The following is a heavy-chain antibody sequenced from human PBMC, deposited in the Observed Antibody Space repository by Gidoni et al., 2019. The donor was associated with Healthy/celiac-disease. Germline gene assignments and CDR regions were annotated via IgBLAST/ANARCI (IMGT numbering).Heavy chain of an antibody. CDR3: ARDPYSSSLYYYYMDV. CDR2: ISYDGSNK. Sequence: QVQLVESGGGVVHPGRSLRLSCAPSGFTFISYAMHWVRQAPGKGLEWVAVISYDGSNKYYADSVKGRFTISRDNSKNTLYPQMNSLRAEDTAVYYCARDPYSSSLYYYYMDVWGKGTTVTVSS. V-gene: IGHV3-30-3*01. D-gene: IGHD6-6*01. J-gene: IGHJ6*03. CDR1: GFTFISYA.